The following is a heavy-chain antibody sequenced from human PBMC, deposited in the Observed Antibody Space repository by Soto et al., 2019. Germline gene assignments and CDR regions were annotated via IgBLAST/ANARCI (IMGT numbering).Heavy chain of an antibody. CDR1: GFTFSSYW. Sequence: AGGSLRLSCAASGFTFSSYWMHWVRQAPGKGLVWVSRINSDGSSISYADSVKGRFTISRDNAKNTLYLQMNSLRAEDTAVYYCARVGSYPLYHYYYYMDVWGKGTTVTVSS. CDR3: ARVGSYPLYHYYYYMDV. CDR2: INSDGSSI. V-gene: IGHV3-74*01. D-gene: IGHD3-10*01. J-gene: IGHJ6*03.